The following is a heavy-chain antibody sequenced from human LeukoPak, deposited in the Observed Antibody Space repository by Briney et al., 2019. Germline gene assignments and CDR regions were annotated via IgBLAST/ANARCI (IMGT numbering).Heavy chain of an antibody. Sequence: GGSLRLSCAASGFTFSSYAMSWVRQAPGKGLEWVSAISGSGGSTYYADSVKGRFTISRDNSKNTLYLQMNSLRAEDTAVCYCAKAVRVVPAAIWGQGTLVTVSS. D-gene: IGHD2-2*01. CDR2: ISGSGGST. CDR1: GFTFSSYA. J-gene: IGHJ4*02. V-gene: IGHV3-23*01. CDR3: AKAVRVVPAAI.